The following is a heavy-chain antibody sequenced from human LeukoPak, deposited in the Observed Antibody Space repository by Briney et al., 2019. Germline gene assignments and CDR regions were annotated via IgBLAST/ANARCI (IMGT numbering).Heavy chain of an antibody. V-gene: IGHV1-18*04. CDR2: ISAYNGNT. D-gene: IGHD4-17*01. CDR1: GYTFIDYY. CDR3: ARAPSYYGDYDY. J-gene: IGHJ4*02. Sequence: ASVKVSCKASGYTFIDYYMHWVRQAPGQGLEWMGWISAYNGNTNYAQKLQGGVTMTTDTSTSTAYMELRSLRSDDTAVYYCARAPSYYGDYDYWGQGTLVTVSS.